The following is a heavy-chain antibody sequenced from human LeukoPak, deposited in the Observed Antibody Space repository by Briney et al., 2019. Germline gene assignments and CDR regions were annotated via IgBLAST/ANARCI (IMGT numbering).Heavy chain of an antibody. CDR2: IYKDGRT. Sequence: WGSLRLSCAASGFIVSSNYMTWVRQAPGKGLEWVSVIYKDGRTFYVDSVKGRFTISRDNSKNTLYLQMNSLRAEDTAVYYCAKSLTYYHEDSDSIWGQGTLVTVSS. CDR3: AKSLTYYHEDSDSI. CDR1: GFIVSSNY. V-gene: IGHV3-53*01. J-gene: IGHJ4*02. D-gene: IGHD3-22*01.